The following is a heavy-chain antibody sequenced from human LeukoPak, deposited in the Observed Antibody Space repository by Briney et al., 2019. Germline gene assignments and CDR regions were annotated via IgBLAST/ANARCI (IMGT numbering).Heavy chain of an antibody. J-gene: IGHJ5*02. Sequence: GGSLRLSCAASGFTFSSYGMHWVRQAPGKGLEWVAVISYDGSNKYYADSVKGRFTISRDNSKNTLYLQMNSLRAEDTAVYYCASGIAARGWFDPWGQGTLVTVSS. D-gene: IGHD6-6*01. CDR1: GFTFSSYG. CDR3: ASGIAARGWFDP. V-gene: IGHV3-30*03. CDR2: ISYDGSNK.